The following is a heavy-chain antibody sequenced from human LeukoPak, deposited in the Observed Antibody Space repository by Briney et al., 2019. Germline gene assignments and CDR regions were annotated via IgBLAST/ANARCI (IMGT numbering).Heavy chain of an antibody. CDR2: IKADESAK. CDR1: GFTFSTYW. D-gene: IGHD1-26*01. V-gene: IGHV3-7*01. Sequence: QAGGPLRLSCAASGFTFSTYWMAWVRQAPGKGLEWVANIKADESAKHQADSVKGRFTISRDNAQNSVYLQMSRLRGEDTAVYYCARDVGGSLDYWGQGTLVTVSS. CDR3: ARDVGGSLDY. J-gene: IGHJ4*02.